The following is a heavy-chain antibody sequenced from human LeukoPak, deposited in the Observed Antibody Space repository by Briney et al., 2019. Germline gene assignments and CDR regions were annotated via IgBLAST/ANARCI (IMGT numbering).Heavy chain of an antibody. CDR2: IYYSGST. V-gene: IGHV4-59*01. J-gene: IGHJ5*02. CDR3: ARAENNWFDP. Sequence: SETLSLNCTVSGGSISSYYWSWIRQPPGKGLEWIGYIYYSGSTNYNPSLKSRVTISVDTSKNQFSLKLSSVTAADTAVYYCARAENNWFDPWGQGTLVTVSS. CDR1: GGSISSYY.